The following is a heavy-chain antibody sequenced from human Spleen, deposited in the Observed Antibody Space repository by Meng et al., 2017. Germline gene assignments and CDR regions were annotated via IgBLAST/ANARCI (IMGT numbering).Heavy chain of an antibody. CDR3: ARDRLI. J-gene: IGHJ4*02. D-gene: IGHD6-19*01. V-gene: IGHV4-39*07. CDR1: GGSISSSSYY. CDR2: VYHSGTT. Sequence: GSLRLSCTVSGGSISSSSYYWGWIRQPPGKGLEWIGSVYHSGTTSYKPSLKSRLTMSVDTSKNQLSLRLRSVTAADTAVYFCARDRLIWGQGMLVTVSS.